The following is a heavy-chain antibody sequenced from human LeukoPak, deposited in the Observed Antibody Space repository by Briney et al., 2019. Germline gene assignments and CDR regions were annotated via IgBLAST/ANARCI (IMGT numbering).Heavy chain of an antibody. D-gene: IGHD3-22*01. V-gene: IGHV1-69*05. J-gene: IGHJ1*01. CDR3: ARAGTAFKKYYYDSSGYREYFQH. CDR2: IIPIFGRA. Sequence: ASVKVSCKASGGTFNSYAISWVGQAPGQGLEWMGGIIPIFGRANYAQKFQGRVKITTDESTSTAYMELSSLRSEDTAVYYCARAGTAFKKYYYDSSGYREYFQHWGQGTLVTVSS. CDR1: GGTFNSYA.